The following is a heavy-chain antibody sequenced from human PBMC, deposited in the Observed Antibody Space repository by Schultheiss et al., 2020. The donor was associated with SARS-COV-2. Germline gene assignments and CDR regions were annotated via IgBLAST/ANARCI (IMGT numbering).Heavy chain of an antibody. V-gene: IGHV3-23*01. J-gene: IGHJ1*01. CDR3: ARQGSGWYAYFQH. D-gene: IGHD6-19*01. CDR2: ISGSGGST. CDR1: GFTFSSYA. Sequence: GGSLRLSCAASGFTFSSYAMSWVRQAPGKGLEWVSAISGSGGSTYYADSVKGRFTISRDNSKNTLYLQMNSLRAEDTAVYYCARQGSGWYAYFQHWGQGTLVTVSS.